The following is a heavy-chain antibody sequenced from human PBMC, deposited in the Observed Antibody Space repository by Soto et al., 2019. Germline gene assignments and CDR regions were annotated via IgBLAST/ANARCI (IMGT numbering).Heavy chain of an antibody. CDR3: TRDPRDFWSGHNFDY. J-gene: IGHJ4*02. D-gene: IGHD3-3*01. V-gene: IGHV3-49*03. CDR2: IRSKDYGGTT. CDR1: GFTFGDYA. Sequence: GGSLRLSCTASGFTFGDYAMSWFRQVPGKGLEWVGFIRSKDYGGTTEYAASVKGRFTISRDDSKSIAYLQMNSLKTEDTAVYYCTRDPRDFWSGHNFDYWGQGTLVTVSS.